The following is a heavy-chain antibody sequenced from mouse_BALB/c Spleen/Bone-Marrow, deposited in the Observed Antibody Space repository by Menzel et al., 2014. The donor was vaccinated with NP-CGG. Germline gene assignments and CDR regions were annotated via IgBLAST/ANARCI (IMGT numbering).Heavy chain of an antibody. J-gene: IGHJ3*01. CDR1: GYTFTNYY. Sequence: VQLVESGAELVKPGASVKLSCKASGYTFTNYYMYWVKQRPGQGLEWIGEITPSNGGSNFIEKFKNKATLTVDKSSGTAYMQLSSLTSEDSAVYYCSREGAYWGQGTLVTVSA. V-gene: IGHV1S81*02. CDR3: SREGAY. CDR2: ITPSNGGS.